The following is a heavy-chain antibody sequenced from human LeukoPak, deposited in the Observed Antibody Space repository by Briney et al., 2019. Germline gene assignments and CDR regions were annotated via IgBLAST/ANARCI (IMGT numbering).Heavy chain of an antibody. CDR1: GFTFTSSA. D-gene: IGHD4-17*01. J-gene: IGHJ6*02. CDR2: IVVGSGNT. Sequence: VASVKVSCKASGFTFTSSAMQWVRQARGQRLGWIGWIVVGSGNTNYAQKFQERVTITRDMSTSTAYMELSSLRSEDTAVYYCAAGQTTVTTSYYYYYGMDVWGQGTTVTVSS. CDR3: AAGQTTVTTSYYYYYGMDV. V-gene: IGHV1-58*02.